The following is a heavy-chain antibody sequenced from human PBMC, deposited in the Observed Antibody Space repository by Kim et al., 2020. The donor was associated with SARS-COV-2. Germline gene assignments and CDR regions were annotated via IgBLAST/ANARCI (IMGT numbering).Heavy chain of an antibody. CDR3: ANDFTGPVDY. J-gene: IGHJ4*02. CDR2: INEDGSRI. V-gene: IGHV3-74*01. Sequence: GGSLRLSCAASGFTVSRYWMHWVRQAPGQGLVWVARINEDGSRIDYADSVKGRFTISKDNAKNTLYLQMHSLRAEDTAVYYCANDFTGPVDYWGPGNRV. CDR1: GFTVSRYW. D-gene: IGHD2-8*02.